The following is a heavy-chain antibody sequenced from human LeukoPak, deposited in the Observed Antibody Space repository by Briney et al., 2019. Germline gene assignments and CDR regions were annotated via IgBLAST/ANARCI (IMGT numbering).Heavy chain of an antibody. CDR1: GFTFSSYA. Sequence: GGSLRLSCAASGFTFSSYAMHWVRQAPGKGLEWVAVISYDGSNKYYADSVKGRFTISRDNSKNTLYLQMNSLRAEDTAVYYCASLPGIVVVPAALGQYFDYWGQGTLVTVSS. CDR2: ISYDGSNK. D-gene: IGHD2-2*01. V-gene: IGHV3-30*04. J-gene: IGHJ4*02. CDR3: ASLPGIVVVPAALGQYFDY.